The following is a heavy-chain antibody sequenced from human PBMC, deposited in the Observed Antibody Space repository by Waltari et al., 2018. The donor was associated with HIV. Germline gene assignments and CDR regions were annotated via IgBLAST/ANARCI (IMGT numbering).Heavy chain of an antibody. CDR1: GFSFGGYD. CDR3: ARDLAYSSTWPSY. Sequence: QVRLVEYGGGVAQPGRSLRLSCEASGFSFGGYDMHWVRQTPDKGLEWVAGISFEGAKKNYIDSVKGRFTVSRDNSKNTMYLQMNNLRPDDTAVYYCARDLAYSSTWPSYWGQGTLVTVSS. D-gene: IGHD6-13*01. V-gene: IGHV3-30*03. CDR2: ISFEGAKK. J-gene: IGHJ4*02.